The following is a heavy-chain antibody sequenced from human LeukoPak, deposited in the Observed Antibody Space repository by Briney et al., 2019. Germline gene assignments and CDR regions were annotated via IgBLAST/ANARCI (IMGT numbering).Heavy chain of an antibody. V-gene: IGHV1-18*01. CDR3: ARDWGYGDYYYYGMDV. CDR1: GYTFTSYG. CDR2: ISAYNGNT. D-gene: IGHD4-17*01. Sequence: ASVTVSCKASGYTFTSYGISWVRQAPGQGLEWMGWISAYNGNTNYAQTLQGRVTMTTDTSTSTAYMELRSLRSDDTAVYYCARDWGYGDYYYYGMDVWGQGTTVTVSS. J-gene: IGHJ6*02.